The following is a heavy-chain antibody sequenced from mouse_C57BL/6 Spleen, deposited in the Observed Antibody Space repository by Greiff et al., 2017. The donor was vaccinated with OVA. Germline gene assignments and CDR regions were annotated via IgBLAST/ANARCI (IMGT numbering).Heavy chain of an antibody. D-gene: IGHD1-1*01. CDR3: AIIDGSSYGYWYFDV. CDR2: IYPSDSET. V-gene: IGHV1-61*01. J-gene: IGHJ1*03. CDR1: GYTFTSYW. Sequence: QVQLQQPGAELVRPGSSVKLSCKASGYTFTSYWMDWVKQRPGQGLEWIGNIYPSDSETHYNQKFKDKATLTVDKSSSTAYMQLSSLTSEDSAVYYCAIIDGSSYGYWYFDVWGTGTTVTVSS.